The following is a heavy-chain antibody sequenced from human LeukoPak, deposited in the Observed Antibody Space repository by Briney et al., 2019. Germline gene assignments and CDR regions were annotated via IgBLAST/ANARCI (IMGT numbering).Heavy chain of an antibody. CDR3: AKDRQLWLGGAFDI. CDR2: ISNSGGNT. V-gene: IGHV3-23*01. J-gene: IGHJ3*02. Sequence: GGSLRLSCAASGFTFTTYAMTWVRQAPGKGLEWVSAISNSGGNTYYADSVKGRFTISRDNSKNTLYLQMNSLRAEDTAVYYCAKDRQLWLGGAFDIWGQGTMVTVSS. D-gene: IGHD5-18*01. CDR1: GFTFTTYA.